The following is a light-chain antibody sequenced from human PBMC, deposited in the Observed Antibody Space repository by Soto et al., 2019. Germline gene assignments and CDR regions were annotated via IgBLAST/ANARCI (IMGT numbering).Light chain of an antibody. J-gene: IGKJ1*01. CDR3: QQSYIAPWT. CDR1: QPVTNY. V-gene: IGKV1-39*01. CDR2: AAS. Sequence: DIQMTQSPSSLSASVGDRVTIXXRASQPVTNYLSWYQQKPGKAPKXFIYAASRLQSGVPSRFSGGGSGTDFTLTISSLLPEDFATYYCQQSYIAPWTFGQGTKVDIK.